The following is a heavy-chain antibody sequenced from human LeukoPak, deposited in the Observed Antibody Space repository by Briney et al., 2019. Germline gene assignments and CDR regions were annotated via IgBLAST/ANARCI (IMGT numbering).Heavy chain of an antibody. CDR1: GYTFTSYG. J-gene: IGHJ4*02. D-gene: IGHD6-6*01. Sequence: ASVTVSFKASGYTFTSYGISWVRQAPGQGLEWMGWISAYNGNTNYAQKLQGRVTMTTDTSTSTAYMELRSLRSYDTAVYYCARGGSSSSPFSADYWGQGTLVTVSS. CDR3: ARGGSSSSPFSADY. V-gene: IGHV1-18*01. CDR2: ISAYNGNT.